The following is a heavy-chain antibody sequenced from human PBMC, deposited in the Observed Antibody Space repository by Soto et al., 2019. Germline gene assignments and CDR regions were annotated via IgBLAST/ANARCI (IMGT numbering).Heavy chain of an antibody. J-gene: IGHJ4*02. CDR1: GGSISSSSYY. CDR3: ARHPEAAGAGGY. Sequence: QLQLQESGPGLVKPSETLSLTCTVSGGSISSSSYYWGWIRQPPGKGLEWIGSIYYSGSTYYNPSHKRRVTISVDTSKIPSSLKLSSVTAADTAVYYCARHPEAAGAGGYWGQGTLVTVSS. CDR2: IYYSGST. D-gene: IGHD6-13*01. V-gene: IGHV4-39*01.